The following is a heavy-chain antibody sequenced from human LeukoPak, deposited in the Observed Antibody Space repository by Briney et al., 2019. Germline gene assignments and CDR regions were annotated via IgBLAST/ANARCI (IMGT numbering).Heavy chain of an antibody. J-gene: IGHJ4*02. CDR1: GYTFTDYY. D-gene: IGHD2-2*01. CDR2: INPNSGDT. Sequence: GASVKVSCKASGYTFTDYYLHWVRQAPGQGFEWMGWINPNSGDTNYAQKFQGRVTMTRDTSISTAHMEMSRLRSEDTAVYYCARANFLYCSSTTCLFDYWGQGTLVTVSS. V-gene: IGHV1-2*02. CDR3: ARANFLYCSSTTCLFDY.